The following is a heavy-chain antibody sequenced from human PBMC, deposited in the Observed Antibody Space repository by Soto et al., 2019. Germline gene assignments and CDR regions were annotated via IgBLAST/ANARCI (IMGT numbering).Heavy chain of an antibody. J-gene: IGHJ1*01. CDR3: ARLGSSSWYEYFQH. Sequence: PSETLSLTCTVSGGSISSYYWSWIRQPPGKGLEWIGYIYYSGSTNYNPSLKSRVTISVDTSKNQFSLKLSSVTAADTAVYYCARLGSSSWYEYFQHWGQGTLVTVSS. V-gene: IGHV4-59*08. CDR1: GGSISSYY. CDR2: IYYSGST. D-gene: IGHD6-13*01.